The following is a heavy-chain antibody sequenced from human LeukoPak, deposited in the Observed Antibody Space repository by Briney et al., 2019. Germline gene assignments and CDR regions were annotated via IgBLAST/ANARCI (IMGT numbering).Heavy chain of an antibody. CDR1: GESFSGYY. V-gene: IGHV4-34*01. CDR3: ARGVSDQN. J-gene: IGHJ4*02. Sequence: SEALSLTCAVYGESFSGYYWSWICQSPGKGLEWIGEISHSGSTYYNPSLKSRVTISLDTSKNQFSLKLTSVTAADTAVYYCARGVSDQNWGQGTLVTVSS. CDR2: ISHSGST.